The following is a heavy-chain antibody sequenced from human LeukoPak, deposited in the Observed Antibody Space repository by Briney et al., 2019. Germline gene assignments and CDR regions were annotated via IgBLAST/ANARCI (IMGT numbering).Heavy chain of an antibody. CDR1: GYTFTSYG. CDR3: ARGQSIAAVGGFYYYYYMDV. V-gene: IGHV1-18*01. D-gene: IGHD6-13*01. J-gene: IGHJ6*03. CDR2: ISAYNGNT. Sequence: GASVTVSCKASGYTFTSYGISWVRQAPGQGLEWMGWISAYNGNTNYAQKLQGRVTMTTDTSTSTAYMELRSLRSDDTAVYYCARGQSIAAVGGFYYYYYMDVWGKGTTVTISS.